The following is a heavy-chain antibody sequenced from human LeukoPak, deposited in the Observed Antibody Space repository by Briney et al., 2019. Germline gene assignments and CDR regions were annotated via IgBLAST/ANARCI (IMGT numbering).Heavy chain of an antibody. D-gene: IGHD3-22*01. CDR2: INAGNGNT. CDR1: GYTFTSYG. J-gene: IGHJ6*02. V-gene: IGHV1-18*01. CDR3: AREGLEYYSDSHYGLDV. Sequence: WASVKVSCKASGYTFTSYGISWVRQAPGQGLEWMGWINAGNGNTKYSQNFQGRVSITKDTSATTVYMELTTLRSEDTAIYYCAREGLEYYSDSHYGLDVWGQGATVTVSS.